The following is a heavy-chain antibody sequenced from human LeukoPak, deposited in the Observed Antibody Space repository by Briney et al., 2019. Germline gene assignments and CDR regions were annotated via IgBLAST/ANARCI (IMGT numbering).Heavy chain of an antibody. CDR2: ISAYNGNT. D-gene: IGHD5-24*01. CDR3: ARDRRDGYRDY. V-gene: IGHV1-18*01. Sequence: GASVTDSFQASGYTFTNYGISGVRQARGQGLDWMGWISAYNGNTNYAQKLQGRVTMTTDTSTSTAYMELRSLRSDDTAVYYCARDRRDGYRDYWGQGTLVTVSS. J-gene: IGHJ4*02. CDR1: GYTFTNYG.